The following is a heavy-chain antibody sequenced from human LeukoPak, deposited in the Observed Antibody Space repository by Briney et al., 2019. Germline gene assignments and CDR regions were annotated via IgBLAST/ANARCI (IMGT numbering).Heavy chain of an antibody. V-gene: IGHV3-9*01. J-gene: IGHJ4*02. CDR2: ISWNSGSI. CDR1: GFTFDDYA. D-gene: IGHD2-2*01. Sequence: GGSLRLSCAASGFTFDDYAMHWVRHAPGKGLEWVSGISWNSGSIGYADSVKGRFTISRDNAKNSLYLQMNSLRAEDTALYYCAKGYCSSTSCYGDYWGQGTLVTVSS. CDR3: AKGYCSSTSCYGDY.